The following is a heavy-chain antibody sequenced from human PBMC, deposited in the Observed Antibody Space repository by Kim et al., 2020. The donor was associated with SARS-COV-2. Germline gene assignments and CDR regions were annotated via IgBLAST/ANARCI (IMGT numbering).Heavy chain of an antibody. Sequence: GGSLRLSCAASGFTFSSYWMSWVRQAPGKGLEWVANIKQDGSEKYYVDSVKGRFTISRDNAKNSLYLQMNSLRAEDTAVYYCARDYGDYYYYGMDVWGQGTTVTVSS. D-gene: IGHD4-17*01. CDR3: ARDYGDYYYYGMDV. V-gene: IGHV3-7*01. CDR2: IKQDGSEK. CDR1: GFTFSSYW. J-gene: IGHJ6*02.